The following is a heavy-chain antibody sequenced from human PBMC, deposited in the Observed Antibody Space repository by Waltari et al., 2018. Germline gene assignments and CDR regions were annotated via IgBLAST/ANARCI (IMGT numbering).Heavy chain of an antibody. J-gene: IGHJ4*02. CDR1: GFTFSSYA. D-gene: IGHD2-2*01. Sequence: QVQLVESGGGVVQPGRSLRLSCAASGFTFSSYALNWVRQAPGKGLEWVAVISYDGSNKYYADSVKGRFTISRDNSKNTLYLQMNSLRAEDTAVYYCARGIRYCSSTSCAIFDYWGQGTLVTVSS. CDR3: ARGIRYCSSTSCAIFDY. V-gene: IGHV3-30*01. CDR2: ISYDGSNK.